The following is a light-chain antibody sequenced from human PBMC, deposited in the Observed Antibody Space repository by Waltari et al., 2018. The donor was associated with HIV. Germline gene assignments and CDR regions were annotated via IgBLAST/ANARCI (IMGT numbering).Light chain of an antibody. CDR3: QQSYSTLRYT. CDR2: SAS. Sequence: DIQMTQSPSSLSASVGDRVTITCRASQSISSYLSGYQQKPGKAPKLLVYSASSLPSRVPSRFSGSGSGTDFTLTISSLQPEDFATYYCQQSYSTLRYTFGQGTKLEIK. J-gene: IGKJ2*01. CDR1: QSISSY. V-gene: IGKV1-39*01.